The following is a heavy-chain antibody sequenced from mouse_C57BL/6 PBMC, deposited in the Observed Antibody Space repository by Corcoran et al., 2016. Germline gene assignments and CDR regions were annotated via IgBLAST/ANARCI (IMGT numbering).Heavy chain of an antibody. V-gene: IGHV1-26*01. CDR3: ARDPPDY. CDR2: INPNNGGT. CDR1: GYTFTDYY. Sequence: EVQLQQSGPELVKPGASVKISCKASGYTFTDYYMNWVKQSHGKSLEWIGDINPNNGGTSYNQKFKSKATLTVDKSSSTAYMELRSLTSEDSAVDYCARDPPDYWGQGTTLTVSS. J-gene: IGHJ2*01.